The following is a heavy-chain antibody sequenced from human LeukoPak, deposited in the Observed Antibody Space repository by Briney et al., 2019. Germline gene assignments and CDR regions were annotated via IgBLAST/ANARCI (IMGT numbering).Heavy chain of an antibody. V-gene: IGHV3-23*01. J-gene: IGHJ4*02. CDR2: ISGSGGST. D-gene: IGHD2-15*01. Sequence: GGSLRLSCAASEFTSELTFSSYVMSWVRQAPGKGLEWVSAISGSGGSTYYADSVKGRFTISRDSSKNTLYLQMNSLRADDTAVYYCAKIMALYCSGGSCNEIDYWGQGTLVTVSS. CDR1: EFTSELTFSSYV. CDR3: AKIMALYCSGGSCNEIDY.